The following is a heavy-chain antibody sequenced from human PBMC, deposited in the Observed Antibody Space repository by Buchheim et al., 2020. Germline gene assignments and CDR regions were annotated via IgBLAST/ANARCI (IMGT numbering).Heavy chain of an antibody. V-gene: IGHV1-8*01. J-gene: IGHJ5*02. CDR1: GYTFSSYD. D-gene: IGHD6-25*01. Sequence: QVQLVQSGAEVKKPGASVRVSCKASGYTFSSYDINWVRQATGQGLEWMGWMSPNSGNTGYAQRFQGRVTLTRETSISTAYMELTSLTADDTAVYYCARDSDGGSGRFDPGGQGTL. CDR2: MSPNSGNT. CDR3: ARDSDGGSGRFDP.